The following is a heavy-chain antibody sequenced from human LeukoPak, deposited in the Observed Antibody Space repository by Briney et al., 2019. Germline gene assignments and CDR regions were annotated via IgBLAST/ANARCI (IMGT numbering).Heavy chain of an antibody. CDR1: GFTFSSYA. V-gene: IGHV3-30-3*01. CDR2: ISSDGSNK. CDR3: ARDGTAAGTYDY. Sequence: GGSLRLSCAASGFTFSSYAMHWVRQAPGKGLEWVAVISSDGSNKYYADSVKGRFTISRDNSKNTLYLQMNSLRAEDTAVYYCARDGTAAGTYDYWGQGTLVTVSS. J-gene: IGHJ4*02. D-gene: IGHD6-13*01.